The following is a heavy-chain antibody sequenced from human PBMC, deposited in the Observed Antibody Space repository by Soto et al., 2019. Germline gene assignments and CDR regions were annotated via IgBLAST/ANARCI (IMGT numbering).Heavy chain of an antibody. D-gene: IGHD2-21*01. J-gene: IGHJ1*01. CDR1: GFTFSNYG. CDR3: AKSRIPLSYFQH. CDR2: ISYDGSNK. Sequence: QVQLVASGGGMVHPGRSLRLSCAASGFTFSNYGMHWVRQAPGNGLERVAVISYDGSNKYYADSVKGRFTSSRDKSKDALYLPRNSLRAADTAAYYCAKSRIPLSYFQHWRQGTRVAVSS. V-gene: IGHV3-30*18.